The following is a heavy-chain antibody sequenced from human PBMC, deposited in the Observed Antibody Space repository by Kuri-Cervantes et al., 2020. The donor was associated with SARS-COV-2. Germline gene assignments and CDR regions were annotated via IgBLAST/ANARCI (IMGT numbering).Heavy chain of an antibody. Sequence: GGSLRLSCAASGFTFSSYWMSWVRQAPGKGLEWVANIKQDGSEKYYVDSVKGRFTISRDNAKNSLYLQMNSLRAEDTAVYYCARDSITMVQGVTSDAFDIWGQGTMVTVSS. V-gene: IGHV3-7*03. CDR2: IKQDGSEK. J-gene: IGHJ3*02. CDR3: ARDSITMVQGVTSDAFDI. CDR1: GFTFSSYW. D-gene: IGHD3-10*01.